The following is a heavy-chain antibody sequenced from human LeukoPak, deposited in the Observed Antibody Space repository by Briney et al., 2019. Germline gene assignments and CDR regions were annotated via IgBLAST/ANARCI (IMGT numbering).Heavy chain of an antibody. CDR3: AKPPPNYSDSSGYYFDY. V-gene: IGHV3-23*01. CDR1: GFIFSSYA. CDR2: ISNGGGIT. J-gene: IGHJ4*02. D-gene: IGHD3-22*01. Sequence: PGGSLRLSCAASGFIFSSYAMSWVRQAPGKGLEWVSGISNGGGITYYADCVKGRFTISRDNSKNTLYLQVNSLRAEDTAVYYCAKPPPNYSDSSGYYFDYWGQGTLVTVSS.